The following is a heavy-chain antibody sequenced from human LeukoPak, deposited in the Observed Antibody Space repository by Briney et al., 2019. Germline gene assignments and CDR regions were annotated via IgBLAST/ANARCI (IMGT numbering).Heavy chain of an antibody. J-gene: IGHJ4*02. V-gene: IGHV4-30-4*01. D-gene: IGHD5-12*01. CDR3: ARVEAGFRVASFDY. Sequence: SQTLSLTCTVSGGSISSGDYYWSWIRQPPGKGLEWIGYIYYSGSIYYNPSLKSRVIISVDTSKNQFSLKLSSVTAADTAVYYCARVEAGFRVASFDYWGQGTLVTVSS. CDR2: IYYSGSI. CDR1: GGSISSGDYY.